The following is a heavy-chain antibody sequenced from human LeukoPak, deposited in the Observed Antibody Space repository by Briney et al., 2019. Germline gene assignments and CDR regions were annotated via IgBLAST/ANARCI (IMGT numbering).Heavy chain of an antibody. V-gene: IGHV4-59*08. CDR3: ARRRGDFWSDYYAFDY. D-gene: IGHD3-3*01. CDR1: GGSISSYY. CDR2: IYYSGDT. Sequence: SETLSLTCTVSGGSISSYYWSWIRQPPGKGLEWIGYIYYSGDTNYNPSLTGRVTISLDTSKNQFSLNLSSVTAADTAVYYCARRRGDFWSDYYAFDYWGQGTLVTISS. J-gene: IGHJ4*02.